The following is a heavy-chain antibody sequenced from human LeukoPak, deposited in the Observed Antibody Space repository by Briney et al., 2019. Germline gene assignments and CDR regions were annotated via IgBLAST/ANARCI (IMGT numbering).Heavy chain of an antibody. Sequence: SGPTLVKPTQTLTLTCTFSGFSLSTSGVGVGWIRQPPGKALEWLALIYWDDDKRYSPSLKSRLAITKDTSKNQVVLTMTNMDPVDTATYYCARVSNWEGKFDPWGQGTLVTVSS. CDR2: IYWDDDK. CDR1: GFSLSTSGVG. D-gene: IGHD7-27*01. CDR3: ARVSNWEGKFDP. J-gene: IGHJ5*02. V-gene: IGHV2-5*02.